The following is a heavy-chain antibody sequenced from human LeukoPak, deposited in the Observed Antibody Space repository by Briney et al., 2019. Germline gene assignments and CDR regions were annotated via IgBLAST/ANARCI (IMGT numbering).Heavy chain of an antibody. CDR2: IYYSGST. Sequence: KTSETLSLTCTVSGGSISSSSYYWGWIRQPPGKGLEWIGSIYYSGSTYYNPSLKSRVTISVDTSKNQFSLKLSSVTAADTAVYYCARGGDGYNFDYWGQETLVTVST. CDR3: ARGGDGYNFDY. V-gene: IGHV4-39*07. J-gene: IGHJ4*02. D-gene: IGHD5-24*01. CDR1: GGSISSSSYY.